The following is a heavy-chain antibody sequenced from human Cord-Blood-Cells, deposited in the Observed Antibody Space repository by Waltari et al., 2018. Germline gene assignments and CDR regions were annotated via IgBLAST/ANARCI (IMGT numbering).Heavy chain of an antibody. J-gene: IGHJ3*02. CDR1: GYTFTSHY. D-gene: IGHD1-1*01. CDR2: INPGGGRP. Sequence: QVQLVQSGAEVKKPGASVKVSCKASGYTFTSHYMHLVRQAPGQGLEWMGIINPGGGRPSYAQKFQGRVTMTRDTSTSTVYMELSSLRSEDTAVYYCARDWNVGSGAFDIWGQGTMVTVSS. V-gene: IGHV1-46*01. CDR3: ARDWNVGSGAFDI.